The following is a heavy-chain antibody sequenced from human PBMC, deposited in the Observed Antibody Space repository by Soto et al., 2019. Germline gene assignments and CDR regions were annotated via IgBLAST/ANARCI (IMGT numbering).Heavy chain of an antibody. CDR3: ARDLALAGNY. J-gene: IGHJ4*02. V-gene: IGHV3-21*01. CDR1: GFTFRSYA. Sequence: PGGSLRLSCAASGFTFRSYAMNWVRQTQEKGLEWVSSISSTSTYTHYADSVKGRFTISRDNANNSLFLQMNSLRAEDTPIYYCARDLALAGNYWGQGALVTVSS. CDR2: ISSTSTYT. D-gene: IGHD6-19*01.